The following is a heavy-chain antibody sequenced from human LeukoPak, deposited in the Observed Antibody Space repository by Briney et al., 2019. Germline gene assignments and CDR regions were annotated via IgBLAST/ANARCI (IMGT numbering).Heavy chain of an antibody. V-gene: IGHV4-59*01. CDR3: ARTLNYYGSSYTEALDAFDI. CDR1: GGSISSYY. CDR2: IYYSGST. Sequence: SETLSLTCTVSGGSISSYYWSWIRQPPGKGLEWIGYIYYSGSTNYNPSLKSRVTISVDTSKNQFSLKLSSVTAADTAVYYCARTLNYYGSSYTEALDAFDIWGQGTMVTVSS. J-gene: IGHJ3*02. D-gene: IGHD3-22*01.